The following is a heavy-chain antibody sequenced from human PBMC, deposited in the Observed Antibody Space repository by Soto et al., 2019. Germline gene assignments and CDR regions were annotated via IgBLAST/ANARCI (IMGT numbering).Heavy chain of an antibody. J-gene: IGHJ5*02. D-gene: IGHD2-2*01. CDR1: GYTFTSYG. V-gene: IGHV1-18*04. CDR2: ISAYNGNK. CDR3: ARDVRSLGYCSSTSCSGFDP. Sequence: ASAKVSCRASGYTFTSYGISWVRQAPGQGLEWMGWISAYNGNKHYAQTLQGRVTLTTDTSTSPAYMELRSLRSEDAAVYYCARDVRSLGYCSSTSCSGFDPWGLGTLVTV.